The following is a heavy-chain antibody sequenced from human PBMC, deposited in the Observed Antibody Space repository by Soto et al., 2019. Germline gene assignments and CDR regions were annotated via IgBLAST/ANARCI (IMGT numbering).Heavy chain of an antibody. J-gene: IGHJ6*02. CDR2: INTSGGNT. D-gene: IGHD1-26*01. V-gene: IGHV3-23*01. Sequence: GGSKSLSRTASGFPFSNYSMNLVRPAPGKGLEWVSGINTSGGNTYYADSVKGRFTISRDNSKNTLYLQMNSLRAEDTAVYYCARWATVLREPMSAGVDVWGQGTTVTVSS. CDR1: GFPFSNYS. CDR3: ARWATVLREPMSAGVDV.